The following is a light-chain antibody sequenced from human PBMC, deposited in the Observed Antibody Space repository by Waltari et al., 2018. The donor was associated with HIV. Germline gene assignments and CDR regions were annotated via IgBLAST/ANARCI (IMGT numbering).Light chain of an antibody. J-gene: IGKJ2*01. CDR2: GAS. CDR1: QSIGSR. Sequence: EIVMTQSPATLSVSPGERATLYCRASQSIGSRLAWYQQKPGQAPRLLIYGASTRATGIPARISGSGSGTDFTLTISSLQSEDVAVYYCQQYNSWPPYTFGQGTKLEIK. CDR3: QQYNSWPPYT. V-gene: IGKV3-15*01.